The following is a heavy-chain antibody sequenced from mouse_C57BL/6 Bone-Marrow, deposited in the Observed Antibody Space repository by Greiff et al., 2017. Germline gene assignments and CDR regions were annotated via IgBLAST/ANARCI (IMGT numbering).Heavy chain of an antibody. J-gene: IGHJ2*01. CDR1: GYTFTSYW. Sequence: QVQLQQPGAELVKPGASVKLSCKASGYTFTSYWMHWVKQRPGQGLEWIGMIHPNSGSTNYNEKFKSKATLNVDKSSSTAYMQLSSLTSEDSAVYYCARRIYYDYDVGFDYWGQGTTLTVSS. CDR2: IHPNSGST. D-gene: IGHD2-4*01. V-gene: IGHV1-64*01. CDR3: ARRIYYDYDVGFDY.